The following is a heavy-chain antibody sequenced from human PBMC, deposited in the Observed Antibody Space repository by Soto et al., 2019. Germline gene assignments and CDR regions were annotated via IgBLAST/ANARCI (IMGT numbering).Heavy chain of an antibody. J-gene: IGHJ5*02. D-gene: IGHD3-10*01. CDR2: IISIIGTR. CDR1: GGTSTYT. V-gene: IGHV1-69*08. Sequence: QVQLVQSGAELRKPGSSVRVSCKASGGTSTYTISWVRQAPGQGLEWMGRIISIIGTRNYAQKFQGRITITADKSTSTAYMELSSLRSEDTAVYYCAREGSNMVRGVIGDGWFDPWGQGTQVTVSS. CDR3: AREGSNMVRGVIGDGWFDP.